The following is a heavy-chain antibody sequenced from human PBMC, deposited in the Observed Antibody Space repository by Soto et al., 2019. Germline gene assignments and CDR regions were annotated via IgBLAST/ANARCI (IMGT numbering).Heavy chain of an antibody. CDR1: GGSFSGYY. V-gene: IGHV4-34*09. J-gene: IGHJ4*02. Sequence: TLSLTCAVYGGSFSGYYWSWIRQPPGKGLEWIGEINHSGSTNYNPSLKSRVTISVDTSKNQFSLKLSSVTAADTAVYYCARELYYYDSSGYYYHTRFDYWGQGTLVTVSS. CDR2: INHSGST. D-gene: IGHD3-22*01. CDR3: ARELYYYDSSGYYYHTRFDY.